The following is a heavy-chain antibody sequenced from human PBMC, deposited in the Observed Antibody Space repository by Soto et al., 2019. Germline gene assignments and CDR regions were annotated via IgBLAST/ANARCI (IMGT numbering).Heavy chain of an antibody. CDR2: FYYGETT. J-gene: IGHJ4*02. CDR3: ARGTYCGTDCYWTLDF. CDR1: GASITDYF. V-gene: IGHV4-59*01. D-gene: IGHD2-21*02. Sequence: SETLSLTCTVAGASITDYFWTWIRQPPGKGLEWIGYFYYGETTNKKSSLNSRFTVSVDTSKSHFSLKVTSVTTADTAVYYCARGTYCGTDCYWTLDFWGQGKMVT.